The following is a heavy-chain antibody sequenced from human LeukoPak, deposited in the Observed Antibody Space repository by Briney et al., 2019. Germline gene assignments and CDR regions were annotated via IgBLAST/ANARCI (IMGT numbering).Heavy chain of an antibody. CDR2: IWYDGSNK. CDR1: GFTFSSYG. V-gene: IGHV3-33*06. J-gene: IGHJ4*02. CDR3: AKDRAARYFDY. Sequence: GRSLRLSCAASGFTFSSYGMHWVRQASGKGLEWVAVIWYDGSNKYYADSVKGRFTISRDNSKNTLYLQMNSLRAEDTAVYYCAKDRAARYFDYWGQGTLVTVSS. D-gene: IGHD6-6*01.